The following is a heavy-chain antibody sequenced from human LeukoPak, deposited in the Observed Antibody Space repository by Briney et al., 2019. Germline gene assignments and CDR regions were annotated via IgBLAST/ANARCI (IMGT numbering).Heavy chain of an antibody. CDR3: AVSWFGTPRPYYYYYMDV. CDR1: GGSISSYY. Sequence: SETLSLTCTVSGGSISSYYWSWSRQPPGRGLEWIGYIYYSGSTNYNPSLKSRVTISVDTSKNQFSLKLSSVTAADTAVYYCAVSWFGTPRPYYYYYMDVWGKGTTVTVSS. D-gene: IGHD3-10*01. CDR2: IYYSGST. J-gene: IGHJ6*03. V-gene: IGHV4-59*01.